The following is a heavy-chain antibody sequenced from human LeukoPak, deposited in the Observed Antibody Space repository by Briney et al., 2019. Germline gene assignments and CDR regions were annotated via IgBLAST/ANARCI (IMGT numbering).Heavy chain of an antibody. Sequence: GGSLRLSCAASGFTFSSYSMNWVRQAPGKGLEWFSSISSSSSYIYYADSVKGRFTISRDNAKNSLYLQMNSLRAEDTAVYYCARVNGLSYYFDYWGQGTLVTVSS. CDR1: GFTFSSYS. V-gene: IGHV3-21*01. J-gene: IGHJ4*02. CDR3: ARVNGLSYYFDY. D-gene: IGHD2/OR15-2a*01. CDR2: ISSSSSYI.